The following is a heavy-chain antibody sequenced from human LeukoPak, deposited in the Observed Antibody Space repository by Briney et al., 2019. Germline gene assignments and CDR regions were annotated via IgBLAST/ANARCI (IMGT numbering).Heavy chain of an antibody. V-gene: IGHV4-39*07. CDR3: ARQGGEDTAMVIYYYYMDV. D-gene: IGHD5-18*01. Sequence: PSETLSLTCTVSGGSISSSPCYWGWIRQSPGKGLEWFGTICSGGSTYYNPSLKSRVTISVDTSKNQFSLKLSSLTAADTAVYYCARQGGEDTAMVIYYYYMDVWGKGTTVTVSS. J-gene: IGHJ6*03. CDR1: GGSISSSPCY. CDR2: ICSGGST.